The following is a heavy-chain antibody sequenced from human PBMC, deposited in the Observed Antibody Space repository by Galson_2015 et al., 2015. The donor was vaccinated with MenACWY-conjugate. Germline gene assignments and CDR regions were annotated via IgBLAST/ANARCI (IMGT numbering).Heavy chain of an antibody. V-gene: IGHV5-51*01. Sequence: SGAEVKKPGESLKISCKASGYIFTTYWIAWVRQMPGKGLEWMGLVSPGDSNTRYSPSFQGQVTISADKSISTAYLQWSSLKASDTAMYYCARHPPGGRGMDVWGQGTTVTVSS. J-gene: IGHJ6*02. CDR2: VSPGDSNT. CDR3: ARHPPGGRGMDV. CDR1: GYIFTTYW. D-gene: IGHD1-26*01.